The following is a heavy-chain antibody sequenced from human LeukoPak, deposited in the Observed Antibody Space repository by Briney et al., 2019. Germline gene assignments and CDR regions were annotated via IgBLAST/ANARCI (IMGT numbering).Heavy chain of an antibody. CDR2: ISSSSSST. J-gene: IGHJ4*02. D-gene: IGHD7-27*01. CDR1: GFTFSSYE. Sequence: GGALRLSCAASGFTFSSYEMNWVRQAPGKGLEWISYISSSSSSTIYADSVKGRFTIPRDNAMNSLYLQMNSLRVEDTAVYYCAKSPSNWARFDYWGQGSLVTVSS. CDR3: AKSPSNWARFDY. V-gene: IGHV3-48*03.